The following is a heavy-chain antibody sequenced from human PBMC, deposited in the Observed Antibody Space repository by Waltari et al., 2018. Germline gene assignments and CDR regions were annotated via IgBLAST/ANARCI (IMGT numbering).Heavy chain of an antibody. CDR3: ATGAAGFSYGPTKY. CDR1: GDTFTKYP. CDR2: IIPFYRTS. D-gene: IGHD3-10*01. J-gene: IGHJ4*02. V-gene: IGHV1-69*01. Sequence: QVHLVQSGAEVKKPGSSVKVSCKASGDTFTKYPISWVRQAPGLGLEWVAGIIPFYRTSNHAEKFQGRVTLSADETTKTVYLELSSLRSEDTAVYFCATGAAGFSYGPTKYWGPGTLVTVSS.